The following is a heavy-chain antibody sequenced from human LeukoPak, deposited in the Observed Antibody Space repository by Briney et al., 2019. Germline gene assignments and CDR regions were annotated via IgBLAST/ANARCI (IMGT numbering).Heavy chain of an antibody. Sequence: GGSLRLSCAASGFTFSSYAMIWVRQAPGKGLEWVSAISGSGGSTYYADSVKGRFTISRDNSKNTLYLQMNSLRAEDTAVYYCAKVGYDILTGYSNWGQGTLVTVSS. CDR2: ISGSGGST. V-gene: IGHV3-23*01. D-gene: IGHD3-9*01. CDR3: AKVGYDILTGYSN. J-gene: IGHJ4*02. CDR1: GFTFSSYA.